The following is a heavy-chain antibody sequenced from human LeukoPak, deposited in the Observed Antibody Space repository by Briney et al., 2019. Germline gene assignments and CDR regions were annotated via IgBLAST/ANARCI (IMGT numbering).Heavy chain of an antibody. V-gene: IGHV4-31*03. CDR3: ARMVGALDAFDI. D-gene: IGHD1-26*01. CDR1: GGSISSGGYY. CDR2: IYYSGST. Sequence: SETLSLTCTVSGGSISSGGYYWSWIRQHPGKGLEWIGYIYYSGSTYYNPSLKSRVTISVDTSKNQFSLKLSSVTAADTAVYCCARMVGALDAFDIWGQGTMVTVSS. J-gene: IGHJ3*02.